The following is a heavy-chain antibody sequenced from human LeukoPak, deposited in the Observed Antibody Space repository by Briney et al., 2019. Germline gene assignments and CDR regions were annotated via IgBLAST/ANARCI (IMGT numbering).Heavy chain of an antibody. V-gene: IGHV4-39*01. D-gene: IGHD4-11*01. CDR1: GGSISSSSYY. Sequence: KASETLSLTCTVSGGSISSSSYYWGWIRQPPGKGLEWIGSIYYSGSTYYNPSLKSRVTISVDTSKNQFSLKLSSVTAADTAVYYCARHLQYSFYYYMDVWGKGATVTVSS. CDR3: ARHLQYSFYYYMDV. J-gene: IGHJ6*03. CDR2: IYYSGST.